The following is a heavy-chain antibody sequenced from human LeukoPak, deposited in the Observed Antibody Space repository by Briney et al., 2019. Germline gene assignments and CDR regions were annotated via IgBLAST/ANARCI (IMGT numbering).Heavy chain of an antibody. V-gene: IGHV4-34*01. J-gene: IGHJ4*02. CDR1: SGSIRSYF. CDR2: INHSGST. D-gene: IGHD2-15*01. Sequence: SETLSLTCTVSSGSIRSYFWSWIRQPPGKGLEWIGEINHSGSTNYNPSLKSRVTISVDTSKNQFSLKLSSVTAADTAVYYCARAVVVVAATSGGFDYWGQGTLVTVSS. CDR3: ARAVVVVAATSGGFDY.